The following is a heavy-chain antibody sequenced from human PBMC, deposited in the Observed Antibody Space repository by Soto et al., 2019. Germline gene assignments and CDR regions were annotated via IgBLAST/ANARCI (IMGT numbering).Heavy chain of an antibody. Sequence: PGGSLRLSCAASGFTFNIYGMHWVRQAPDKGLEWMALISYDGSNQYYADSVKGRFTISRDNSKNTLFLQMNSLRADDTAVYYCAKDQASGQGSFDSWGQGTLVTVSS. CDR3: AKDQASGQGSFDS. CDR2: ISYDGSNQ. J-gene: IGHJ4*02. CDR1: GFTFNIYG. V-gene: IGHV3-30*18.